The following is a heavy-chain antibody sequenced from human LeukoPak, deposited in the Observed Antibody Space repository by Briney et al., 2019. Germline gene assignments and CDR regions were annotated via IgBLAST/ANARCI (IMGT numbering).Heavy chain of an antibody. V-gene: IGHV4-34*01. D-gene: IGHD6-13*01. J-gene: IGHJ4*02. CDR1: GGSFSGYY. CDR2: INYSGST. Sequence: PSETLSLTCAVYGGSFSGYYWSWIRQPPGKGLEWIGEINYSGSTNYNPSLKSQVTISVDTSKNQFSLKLSSVTAADTAVYYCARYSAAAASYFDYWGQGTLVTVSS. CDR3: ARYSAAAASYFDY.